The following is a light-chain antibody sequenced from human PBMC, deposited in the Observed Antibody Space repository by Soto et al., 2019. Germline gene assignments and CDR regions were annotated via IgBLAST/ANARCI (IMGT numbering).Light chain of an antibody. CDR1: QSVSSSY. Sequence: EIVLTQSPGTLSLPPGERATLSCRASQSVSSSYLAWYQHKPGQAPRLLIYGASNRATGIPDRFSGSGSGTDFTLTVSRLEPEDFAVYYCQQYGSSPTFGQGTKVDIK. CDR2: GAS. V-gene: IGKV3-20*01. J-gene: IGKJ1*01. CDR3: QQYGSSPT.